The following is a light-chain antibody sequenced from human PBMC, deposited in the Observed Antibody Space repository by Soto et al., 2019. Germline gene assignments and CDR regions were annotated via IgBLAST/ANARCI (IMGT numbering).Light chain of an antibody. CDR3: AAWDDSLNGVV. Sequence: QSVLTQPPSASGTPGQTIANSCSGGSSNIGSHTVNWYQQLPGTAPRLLIYSNTQRPSGVPDRFSGSKSGTSASLAISGLQSEYEGDYYCAAWDDSLNGVVFGGGTQLTVL. CDR2: SNT. V-gene: IGLV1-44*01. J-gene: IGLJ2*01. CDR1: SSNIGSHT.